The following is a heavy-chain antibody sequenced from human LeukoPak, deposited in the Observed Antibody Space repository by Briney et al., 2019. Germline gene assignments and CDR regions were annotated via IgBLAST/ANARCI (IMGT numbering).Heavy chain of an antibody. CDR1: GGTFSSYA. V-gene: IGHV1-69*04. J-gene: IGHJ6*02. CDR2: IIPILGIA. D-gene: IGHD2-15*01. CDR3: ARDIEVVVAAHSPIYYYYGMDV. Sequence: SVKVSCKASGGTFSSYAISWVRQAPGQGLEWMGRIIPILGIANYAQKFQGRVTITADKSTSTAYMELSSLRSEDTAVYYCARDIEVVVAAHSPIYYYYGMDVWGQGTTVTVSS.